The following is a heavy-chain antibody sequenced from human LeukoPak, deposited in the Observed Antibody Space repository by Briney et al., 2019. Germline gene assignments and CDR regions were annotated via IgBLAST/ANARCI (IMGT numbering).Heavy chain of an antibody. V-gene: IGHV1-69*04. CDR1: GGTFSSYA. CDR3: ARRPTGIDY. Sequence: SVKVSCKASGGTFSSYAISWVRQAPGQGLEWMGGIIPILGIANYAQKFQGRVTISADTSKNQFSLKLSSVTAADTAVYYYARRPTGIDYWGQGTLVTVSS. D-gene: IGHD4-17*01. CDR2: IIPILGIA. J-gene: IGHJ4*02.